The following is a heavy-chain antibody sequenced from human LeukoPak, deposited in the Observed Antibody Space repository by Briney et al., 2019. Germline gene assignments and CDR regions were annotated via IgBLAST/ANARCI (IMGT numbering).Heavy chain of an antibody. V-gene: IGHV4-34*01. J-gene: IGHJ4*02. D-gene: IGHD6-13*01. CDR3: ARGNGDSSSWSGAY. CDR2: INHSGST. CDR1: GGSFSGYY. Sequence: SETLSLTCAVYGGSFSGYYWSWIRQPPGKGPEWIGEINHSGSTNCNPSLKSRVTISVDTSKNQFSLKLSSVTAADTAVYYCARGNGDSSSWSGAYWGQGTLVTVSS.